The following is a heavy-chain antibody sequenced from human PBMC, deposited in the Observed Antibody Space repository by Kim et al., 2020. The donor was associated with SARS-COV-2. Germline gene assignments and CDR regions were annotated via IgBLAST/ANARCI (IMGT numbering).Heavy chain of an antibody. CDR3: VREGDTNWFDP. Sequence: GRIIYNPSLKSRVKMSVDTSRNQFTLQLTSVTAADTAVHYCVREGDTNWFDPWGPGILVTVSS. D-gene: IGHD3-16*01. CDR2: GRI. V-gene: IGHV4-4*06. J-gene: IGHJ5*02.